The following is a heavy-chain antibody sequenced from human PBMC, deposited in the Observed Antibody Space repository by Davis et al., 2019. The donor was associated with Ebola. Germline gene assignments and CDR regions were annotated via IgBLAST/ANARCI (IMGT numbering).Heavy chain of an antibody. V-gene: IGHV4-34*01. CDR3: ARDGVDTAMPRYYYMDV. CDR2: INHSGST. D-gene: IGHD5-18*01. Sequence: SETLSLTCAVYGGSFSGYYWSWIRQPPGKGLEWIREINHSGSTNYNPSLKSRVTISVDTSKNQFSLKLSSVTAADTAVYYCARDGVDTAMPRYYYMDVWGKGTTVTVSS. J-gene: IGHJ6*03. CDR1: GGSFSGYY.